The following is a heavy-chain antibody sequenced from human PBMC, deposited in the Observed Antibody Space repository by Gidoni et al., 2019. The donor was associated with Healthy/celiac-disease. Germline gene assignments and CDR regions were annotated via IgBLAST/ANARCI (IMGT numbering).Heavy chain of an antibody. Sequence: EVQLVESGGGLVQPGGSLRLSCAASGFTFSSDDMHWVRQATGKVLEWVSAIVPAGDTYYPGSVKGRFTISRENAKNSLYLQMNSLRAGDTAVYYCARGRGYDSSGYATTPFDYWGQGTLVTVSS. J-gene: IGHJ4*02. V-gene: IGHV3-13*01. CDR1: GFTFSSDD. CDR2: IVPAGDT. CDR3: ARGRGYDSSGYATTPFDY. D-gene: IGHD3-22*01.